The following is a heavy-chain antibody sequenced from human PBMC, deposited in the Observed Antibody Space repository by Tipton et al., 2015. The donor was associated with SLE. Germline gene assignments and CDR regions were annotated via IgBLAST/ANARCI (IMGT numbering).Heavy chain of an antibody. D-gene: IGHD3-22*01. CDR1: GDTFRSHT. Sequence: QVQLVQSGAEVKKPGSSVKVSCKASGDTFRSHTISWVRQAPGQGLEWMGRIIPILGIANYAQKFQGRVTITADISTSTAYMELSSLTSEDTALYYCARRGTDSSGYNYVAGDAFDIWGQGTMVTVSS. CDR3: ARRGTDSSGYNYVAGDAFDI. J-gene: IGHJ3*02. V-gene: IGHV1-69*02. CDR2: IIPILGIA.